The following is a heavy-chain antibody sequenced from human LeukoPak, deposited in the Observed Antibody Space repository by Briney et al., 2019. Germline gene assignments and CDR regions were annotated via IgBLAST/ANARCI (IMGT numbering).Heavy chain of an antibody. V-gene: IGHV3-21*01. Sequence: GGSLRLSCAASGFAFSSYTLTWVRQAPGKGLQWVSSITKSSSHIYYADSLKGRFTVSRDNAKNSLYLQMNSLRDEDTAVYYCARDNYAYSGSASHYYFYGMDVWGQGTTVTVSS. CDR3: ARDNYAYSGSASHYYFYGMDV. CDR1: GFAFSSYT. CDR2: ITKSSSHI. J-gene: IGHJ6*02. D-gene: IGHD5-12*01.